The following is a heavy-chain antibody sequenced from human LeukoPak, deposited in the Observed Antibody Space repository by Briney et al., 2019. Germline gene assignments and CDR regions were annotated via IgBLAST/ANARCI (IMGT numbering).Heavy chain of an antibody. D-gene: IGHD1-26*01. CDR1: GHTFTSYD. CDR2: MNPNRENT. CDR3: QRGLGGSDFVFDI. J-gene: IGHJ3*02. V-gene: IGHV1-8*03. Sequence: ASVKVSCKASGHTFTSYDINWARQATGQGREWVGWMNPNRENTGYAQNFQDRVSITRHTAISTAYMELRSLRLQDTTVCYCQRGLGGSDFVFDIWGQGTMVSVSS.